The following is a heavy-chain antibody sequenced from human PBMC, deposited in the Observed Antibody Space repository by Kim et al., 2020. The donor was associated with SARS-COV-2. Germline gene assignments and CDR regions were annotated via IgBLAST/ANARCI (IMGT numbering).Heavy chain of an antibody. D-gene: IGHD5-18*01. J-gene: IGHJ6*02. CDR2: INPNSGGT. V-gene: IGHV1-2*02. Sequence: ASVKVSCKASGYTFTGYYMHWVRQAPGQGLEWMGWINPNSGGTNYAQKFQGRVTMTRDTSISTAYMELSRLRSDDTAVYYCVRDRGYSWSSLSYGMDVWGQGTTVTVSS. CDR1: GYTFTGYY. CDR3: VRDRGYSWSSLSYGMDV.